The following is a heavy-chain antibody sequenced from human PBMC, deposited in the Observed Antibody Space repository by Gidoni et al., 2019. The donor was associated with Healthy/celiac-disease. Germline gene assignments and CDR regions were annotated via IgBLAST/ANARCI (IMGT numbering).Heavy chain of an antibody. CDR3: ARLGRYDAFDI. Sequence: QLQLQESGPGLVKPSETLSLTCTVSGGSISSSSYYWGWIRQPPGKGLEWIGSIYYSGSTYYNPSLKSRVTISVDTSKNQFSLKLSSVTAADTAVYYCARLGRYDAFDIWGQGTMVTVSS. V-gene: IGHV4-39*01. J-gene: IGHJ3*02. CDR1: GGSISSSSYY. CDR2: IYYSGST. D-gene: IGHD1-26*01.